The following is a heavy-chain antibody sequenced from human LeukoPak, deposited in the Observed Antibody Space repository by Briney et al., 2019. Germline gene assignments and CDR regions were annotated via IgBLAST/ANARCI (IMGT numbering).Heavy chain of an antibody. CDR2: ISSSSSYT. Sequence: GGSLRLSCAASGFTFSDCYTSWIRQAPGKGLEWVSYISSSSSYTNYADSVKGRFTISRDNAKNSLYLQMNSLRAEDTAVYYCARVVYSGYDYYFDYWGQGTLVTVSS. CDR3: ARVVYSGYDYYFDY. D-gene: IGHD5-12*01. V-gene: IGHV3-11*06. CDR1: GFTFSDCY. J-gene: IGHJ4*02.